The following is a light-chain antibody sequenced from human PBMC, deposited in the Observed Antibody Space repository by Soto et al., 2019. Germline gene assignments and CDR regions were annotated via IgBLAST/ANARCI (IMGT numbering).Light chain of an antibody. CDR1: QEIKNY. CDR3: QQYDNLPLT. V-gene: IGKV1-33*01. Sequence: DIQMTQSPSSLSASEGDRVTITCPASQEIKNYLNWYQQKSGKAPKLLIYDASDLETGVPSRFSGSGSGTDFTFTINSLQPEDIATYYCQQYDNLPLTFGGGTKVDIK. J-gene: IGKJ4*01. CDR2: DAS.